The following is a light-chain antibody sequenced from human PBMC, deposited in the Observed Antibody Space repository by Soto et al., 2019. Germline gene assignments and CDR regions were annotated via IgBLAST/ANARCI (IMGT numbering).Light chain of an antibody. CDR3: QQYSSFSRT. Sequence: DIQMTQSPSTLSAPAGDRVTITCRASQSISSWLAWYQHKPGKAPKLLIYDASNLESGVPSRFSGSGSGTEFSLTISSLQPDDFATFYCQQYSSFSRTFGQGTKVDIK. V-gene: IGKV1-5*01. J-gene: IGKJ1*01. CDR1: QSISSW. CDR2: DAS.